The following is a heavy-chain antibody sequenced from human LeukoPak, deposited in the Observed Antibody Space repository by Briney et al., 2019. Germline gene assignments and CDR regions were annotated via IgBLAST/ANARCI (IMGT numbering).Heavy chain of an antibody. V-gene: IGHV3-23*01. Sequence: GSLRLSCAASGFTFSSYAMAWVRQAPGKGLEWVSTVSSSGARRYHADSVKGRFTISRDNSQNTVILQMNSLRGEDTAVYYCAKDGLSGYNFDYWGRGTLVSVSS. J-gene: IGHJ4*02. CDR2: VSSSGARR. CDR3: AKDGLSGYNFDY. CDR1: GFTFSSYA. D-gene: IGHD5-24*01.